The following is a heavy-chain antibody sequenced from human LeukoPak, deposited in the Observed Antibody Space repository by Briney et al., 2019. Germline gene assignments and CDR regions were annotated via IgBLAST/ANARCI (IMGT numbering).Heavy chain of an antibody. V-gene: IGHV4-39*07. CDR3: ARVLLWFGGSYFDY. D-gene: IGHD3-10*01. J-gene: IGHJ4*02. CDR2: IYYSGST. Sequence: SETLSLTCTVSGGSISSSSYYWGWIRQPPGKELEWIGSIYYSGSTYYNPSLKSRVTISVDTSKNQFSLKLSSVTAADTAVYYCARVLLWFGGSYFDYWGQGTLVTVSS. CDR1: GGSISSSSYY.